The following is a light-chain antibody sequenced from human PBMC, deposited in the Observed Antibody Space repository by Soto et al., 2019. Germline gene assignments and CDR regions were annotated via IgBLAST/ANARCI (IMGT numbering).Light chain of an antibody. CDR2: ANY. CDR3: ATWDNLLSAGL. CDR1: PSNIGNNF. J-gene: IGLJ2*01. V-gene: IGLV1-51*01. Sequence: QSVLTQPPSVSATPGQKGTISCSGGPSNIGNNFVSWYQRLPGTAPRVIIYANYERPSGIPDRFSGSKSGTSATLDSTGLQTGDEADYYCATWDNLLSAGLFGGGTKLTVL.